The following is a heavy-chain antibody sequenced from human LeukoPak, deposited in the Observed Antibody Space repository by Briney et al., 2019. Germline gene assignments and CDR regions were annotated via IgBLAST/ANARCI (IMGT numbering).Heavy chain of an antibody. V-gene: IGHV1-69*04. CDR2: IIPILGIT. D-gene: IGHD6-19*01. CDR1: GGTFSSYA. Sequence: ASVKVSCKASGGTFSSYAISWVRQAPGQGLEWMGRIIPILGITDYAQKFQGRVTITADESTSTAYMELSSLRSEDTAVYYCARARSRETIAVAEYWGQGTLVTVSS. J-gene: IGHJ4*02. CDR3: ARARSRETIAVAEY.